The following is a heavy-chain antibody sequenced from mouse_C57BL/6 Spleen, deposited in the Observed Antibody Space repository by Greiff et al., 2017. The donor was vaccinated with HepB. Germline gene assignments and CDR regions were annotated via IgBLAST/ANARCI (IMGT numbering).Heavy chain of an antibody. V-gene: IGHV1-82*01. CDR1: GYAFSSSW. J-gene: IGHJ2*01. CDR2: IYPGDGDT. Sequence: VQVVESGPELVKPGASVKISCKASGYAFSSSWMNWVKQRPGKGLEWIGRIYPGDGDTNYNGKFKGKATLTADKSSSTAYMQLSSLTSEDSAVYFCARLATVDIFDYWGQGTTLTVSS. CDR3: ARLATVDIFDY. D-gene: IGHD1-1*01.